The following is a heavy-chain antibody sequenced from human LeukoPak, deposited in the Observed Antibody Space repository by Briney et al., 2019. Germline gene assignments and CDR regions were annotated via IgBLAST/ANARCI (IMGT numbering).Heavy chain of an antibody. Sequence: PGGSLRLSCAASGFTFDDYAMHWGRQAPGKGLEGVSLISGDGGSTYYADSVKGRFTISRDDSKNSLYLQMNSLRTEDTALYYCAKDILDSSGYDDYWGQGTLVPVSS. CDR1: GFTFDDYA. D-gene: IGHD3-22*01. CDR2: ISGDGGST. J-gene: IGHJ4*02. CDR3: AKDILDSSGYDDY. V-gene: IGHV3-43*02.